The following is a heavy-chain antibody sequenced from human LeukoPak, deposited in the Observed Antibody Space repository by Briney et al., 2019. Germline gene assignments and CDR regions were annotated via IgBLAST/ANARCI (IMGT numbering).Heavy chain of an antibody. CDR1: GFTFSSYA. Sequence: GGSLRLPCAASGFTFSSYAMSWVRQAPGKGLEWVSAISGSGGSTYYADSVKGRFTISRDNSKNTLYLQMNSLRAEDTAVYYCAKDQGVSGRFDYWGQGTLVTVSS. D-gene: IGHD2-8*01. V-gene: IGHV3-23*01. CDR2: ISGSGGST. CDR3: AKDQGVSGRFDY. J-gene: IGHJ4*02.